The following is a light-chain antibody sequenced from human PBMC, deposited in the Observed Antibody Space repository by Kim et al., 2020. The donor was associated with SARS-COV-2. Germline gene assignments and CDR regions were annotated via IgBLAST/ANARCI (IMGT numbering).Light chain of an antibody. CDR2: DAS. Sequence: SWSPGERATLSCRASQSVSSYLAWYQQKPGQAPRLLIYDASNRATAIPARFSGSGSGTDFTLTISSLEPEDFAVYYCQQRTNWPLTFGGGTKLEIK. CDR3: QQRTNWPLT. V-gene: IGKV3-11*01. J-gene: IGKJ4*01. CDR1: QSVSSY.